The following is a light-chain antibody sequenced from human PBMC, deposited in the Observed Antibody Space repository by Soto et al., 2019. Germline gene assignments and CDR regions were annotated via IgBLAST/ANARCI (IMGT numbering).Light chain of an antibody. CDR1: QSVGSSY. CDR3: QQYGSSPWA. Sequence: ETVLTHSPGTLSFSPGERATLSCRASQSVGSSYLAWYQQKPGQAPRLLIYGASSRATGIPDRFSGSGSGTDFTLTISRLEPEDFAVYYCQQYGSSPWAFGQGTKVDIK. J-gene: IGKJ1*01. CDR2: GAS. V-gene: IGKV3-20*01.